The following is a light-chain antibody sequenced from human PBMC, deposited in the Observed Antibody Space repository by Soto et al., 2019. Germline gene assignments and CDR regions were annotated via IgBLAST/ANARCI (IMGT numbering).Light chain of an antibody. CDR1: QGISSW. J-gene: IGKJ4*01. CDR3: EDYSSSSGLT. V-gene: IGKV1-5*03. CDR2: QAS. Sequence: DIQMTQSPSTLSASVGDRVTITCRASQGISSWLALYQQKPGKAPKLLIFQASSLKSGVPSRFSGSGSATEYTLTISSLQPDDLATYYCEDYSSSSGLTFGGGTKVEIK.